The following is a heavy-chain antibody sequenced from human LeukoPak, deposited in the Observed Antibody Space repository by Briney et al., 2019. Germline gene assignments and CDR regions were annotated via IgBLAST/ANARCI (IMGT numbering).Heavy chain of an antibody. V-gene: IGHV1-18*01. CDR3: ARNLGTAGVYYGMDV. D-gene: IGHD6-13*01. CDR1: GYIFTSYG. J-gene: IGHJ6*01. Sequence: ASVKVSCKASGYIFTSYGLSWVRQAPGQGLEWMGWISAYNGNTNYAQKVQGRVTITTETSTRTAYTELGSLISDDTAVYYCARNLGTAGVYYGMDVWGQGTTVTVSS. CDR2: ISAYNGNT.